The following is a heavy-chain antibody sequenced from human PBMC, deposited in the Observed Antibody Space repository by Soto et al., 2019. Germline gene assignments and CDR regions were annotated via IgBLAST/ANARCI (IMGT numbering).Heavy chain of an antibody. J-gene: IGHJ3*02. CDR1: GFTFSDSY. Sequence: QVQLVESGGGLVKPGGSLRLSCVASGFTFSDSYMIWIRQAPGKGLEWVSYISTSSTYTNYADSVKGRFTISRDNANNSLYLQMNSRRADDTAVYYCARDPDRGGAFDIWGQGTMVTVSS. D-gene: IGHD3-10*01. CDR2: ISTSSTYT. V-gene: IGHV3-11*06. CDR3: ARDPDRGGAFDI.